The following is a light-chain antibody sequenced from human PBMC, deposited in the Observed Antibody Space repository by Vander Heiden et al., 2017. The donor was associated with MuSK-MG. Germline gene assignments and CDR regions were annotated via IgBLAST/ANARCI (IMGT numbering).Light chain of an antibody. Sequence: DIQMTQHPSSLSASVGDRVTITCRASQSISSYLNWYQQKPGKAPKPLIYDASTLQTWVPSRFSSSGSGAEVTLTISSLQPEDFAAYYCQQSYSTPPTFGQGTKVEIK. J-gene: IGKJ1*01. V-gene: IGKV1-39*01. CDR2: DAS. CDR3: QQSYSTPPT. CDR1: QSISSY.